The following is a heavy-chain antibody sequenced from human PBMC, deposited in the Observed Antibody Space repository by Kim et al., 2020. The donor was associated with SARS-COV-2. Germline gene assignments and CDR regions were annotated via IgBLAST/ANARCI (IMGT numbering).Heavy chain of an antibody. CDR3: ARDNDIVATLVDY. J-gene: IGHJ4*02. CDR1: GFTFSSYA. CDR2: ISYDGSNK. D-gene: IGHD5-12*01. V-gene: IGHV3-30*04. Sequence: GGSLRLSCVASGFTFSSYAMHWVRQAPGKGLEWVAVISYDGSNKYYADSVKGRFTISRDNSKNTLYLQMNSLRAEDTAVYYCARDNDIVATLVDYWGQGT.